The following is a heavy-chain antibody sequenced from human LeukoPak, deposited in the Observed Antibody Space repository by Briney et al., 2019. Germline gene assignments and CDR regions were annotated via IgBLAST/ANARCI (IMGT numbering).Heavy chain of an antibody. CDR2: IYTSGTT. D-gene: IGHD3-22*01. CDR3: ARLSGYYDSSPEV. Sequence: SETLSLTWTVSGASVSSGRHYWTWIRQPAGKGLEWIGRIYTSGTTKYDPSLESRVAISMDTSKNQFSLKLTSVTAADTAVYYCARLSGYYDSSPEVWGQGTLVAVSS. J-gene: IGHJ4*02. CDR1: GASVSSGRHY. V-gene: IGHV4-61*02.